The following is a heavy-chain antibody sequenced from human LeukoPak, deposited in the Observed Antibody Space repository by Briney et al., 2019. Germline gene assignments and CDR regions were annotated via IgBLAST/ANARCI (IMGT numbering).Heavy chain of an antibody. CDR2: ISYDGSNK. V-gene: IGHV3-30*18. Sequence: RRPLRLSCAASGFTFSSYGMHWVRQAPGKGLEWVAVISYDGSNKYYADSVKGRFTISRDNSKNTLYLQMNSLRAEDTAVYYCAKDRGYSYGWVDYWGQGTLVTVSS. CDR1: GFTFSSYG. D-gene: IGHD5-18*01. CDR3: AKDRGYSYGWVDY. J-gene: IGHJ4*02.